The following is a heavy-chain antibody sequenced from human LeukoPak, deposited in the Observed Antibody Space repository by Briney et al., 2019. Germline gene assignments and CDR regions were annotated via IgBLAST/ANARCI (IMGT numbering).Heavy chain of an antibody. CDR3: ARDGTGGATGAFDI. Sequence: GASVKVSCKASGYTFTNYDINWVRQAAGQGLEWMGGMNPNSGNTGYAQKFQGRVTMTRNTSINTAYMELTSLTSEDTAVYYCARDGTGGATGAFDIWGQGTMVTVSS. V-gene: IGHV1-8*01. D-gene: IGHD1-26*01. CDR1: GYTFTNYD. J-gene: IGHJ3*02. CDR2: MNPNSGNT.